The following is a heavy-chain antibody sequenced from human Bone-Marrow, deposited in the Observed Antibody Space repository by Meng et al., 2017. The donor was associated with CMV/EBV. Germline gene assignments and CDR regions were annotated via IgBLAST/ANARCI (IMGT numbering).Heavy chain of an antibody. Sequence: GESLKIACAASGFTFSSYWMSWVRQAPGKGLEWVANIKQDGSEKYYVDSVKGRFTISRDNSKNTLYLQMNSLRAEDTAVYYCARAINYYYGMDVWGQGTTVTVSS. V-gene: IGHV3-7*03. D-gene: IGHD5-12*01. CDR1: GFTFSSYW. CDR2: IKQDGSEK. CDR3: ARAINYYYGMDV. J-gene: IGHJ6*02.